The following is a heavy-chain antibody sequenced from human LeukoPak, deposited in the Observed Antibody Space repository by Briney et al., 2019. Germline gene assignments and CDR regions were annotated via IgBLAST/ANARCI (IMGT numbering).Heavy chain of an antibody. CDR2: ISASGDTT. J-gene: IGHJ4*02. CDR1: GFIFSNYA. Sequence: PGGSLRLSCAASGFIFSNYAMDGVRQAPGKVLEWVSVISASGDTTYYADSVKGRFTISRDNSKNTLYLQINSLRAEDTAVYYCARDQPVQIGLFDYWGQGTLVTVSS. CDR3: ARDQPVQIGLFDY. V-gene: IGHV3-23*01. D-gene: IGHD1-1*01.